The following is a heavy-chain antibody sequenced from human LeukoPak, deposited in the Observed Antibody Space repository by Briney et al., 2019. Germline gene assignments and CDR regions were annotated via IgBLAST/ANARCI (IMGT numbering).Heavy chain of an antibody. CDR2: ISTGGSST. V-gene: IGHV3-74*01. J-gene: IGHJ6*02. Sequence: GGSLRLSCAASGFTFSRYWMHWLRQAPGKGLVWVSRISTGGSSTTYADSVKGRFTISRDNGRNTLYLQMYSLRAEDTAVYYCASYLTSIPSGMDVWGQGTTVTVSS. CDR1: GFTFSRYW. D-gene: IGHD2/OR15-2a*01. CDR3: ASYLTSIPSGMDV.